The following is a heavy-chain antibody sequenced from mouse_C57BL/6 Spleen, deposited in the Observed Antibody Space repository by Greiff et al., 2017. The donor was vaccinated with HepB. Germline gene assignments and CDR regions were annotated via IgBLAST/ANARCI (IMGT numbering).Heavy chain of an antibody. J-gene: IGHJ1*03. CDR2: ISYSGST. D-gene: IGHD2-5*01. CDR1: GYSITSGYD. Sequence: EVKLQESGPGMVKPSQSLSLTCTVTGYSITSGYDWHWIRHFPGNKLEWMGYISYSGSTNYNPSLKSRISITHDTSKNHFFLKLNSVTTEDTATYYCARAAYYSNYWYFDVWGTGTTVTVSS. V-gene: IGHV3-1*01. CDR3: ARAAYYSNYWYFDV.